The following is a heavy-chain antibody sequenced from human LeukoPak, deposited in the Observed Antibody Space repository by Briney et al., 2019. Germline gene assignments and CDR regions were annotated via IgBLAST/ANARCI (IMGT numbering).Heavy chain of an antibody. Sequence: GGSLRLSCAASGFTFDDYGMSWVRQAPGKGLEWVSGINWNGGRTGYADSVKGRFTISRDNAKKSLYVQMNSLRAEDTALYYCARSRPGAYFDYWGQGTLVTVSS. CDR3: ARSRPGAYFDY. J-gene: IGHJ4*02. CDR2: INWNGGRT. CDR1: GFTFDDYG. D-gene: IGHD7-27*01. V-gene: IGHV3-20*04.